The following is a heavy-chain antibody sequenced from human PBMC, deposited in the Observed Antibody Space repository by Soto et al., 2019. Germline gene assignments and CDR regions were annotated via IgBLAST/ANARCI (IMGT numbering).Heavy chain of an antibody. D-gene: IGHD3-10*01. CDR2: INPNSGGT. J-gene: IGHJ4*02. V-gene: IGHV1-2*04. Sequence: ASVKVSCKASGYTSTGYYMHWVRQAPGQGLEWMGWINPNSGGTNYAQKFQGWVTMTRDTSISTAYMELSRLRSDETAVYYCARVFPYGSGSYAFDYWGQGTLVTVSS. CDR3: ARVFPYGSGSYAFDY. CDR1: GYTSTGYY.